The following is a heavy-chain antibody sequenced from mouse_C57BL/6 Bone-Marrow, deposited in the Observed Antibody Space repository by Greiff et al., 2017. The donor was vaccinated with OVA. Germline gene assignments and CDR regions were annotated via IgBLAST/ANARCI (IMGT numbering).Heavy chain of an antibody. CDR2: IDPSDSYT. CDR1: GYTFTSYW. Sequence: QVQLQQPGAELVMPGASVKLSCKASGYTFTSYWMHWVKQRPGQGLEWIGEIDPSDSYTNYNQKFTGKSTLTVDKSSSTAYMQLSSLTSEDSAVDYCARTDDYYAMDYWGQGTSVTVSS. CDR3: ARTDDYYAMDY. V-gene: IGHV1-69*01. J-gene: IGHJ4*01.